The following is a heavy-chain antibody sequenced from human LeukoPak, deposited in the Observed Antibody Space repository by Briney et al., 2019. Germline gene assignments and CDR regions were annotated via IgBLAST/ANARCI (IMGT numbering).Heavy chain of an antibody. Sequence: GASVKVSCKASVYTFTNYYMHWVRQAPGQGLEWMGIINPSDGSRSYAQKFQGRVTMTRDTSKSTVYMELSSLRSEDTAVYYCVRAYNREAVTGPTNAPFDYWGQGTLVSVSS. CDR2: INPSDGSR. CDR3: VRAYNREAVTGPTNAPFDY. CDR1: VYTFTNYY. V-gene: IGHV1-46*01. J-gene: IGHJ4*02. D-gene: IGHD6-19*01.